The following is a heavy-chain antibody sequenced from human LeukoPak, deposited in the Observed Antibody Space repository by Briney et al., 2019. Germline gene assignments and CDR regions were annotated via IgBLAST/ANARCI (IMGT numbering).Heavy chain of an antibody. J-gene: IGHJ3*01. D-gene: IGHD3-22*01. CDR3: ARMGVSYYYDSSTYYPLAFDV. CDR1: GYSISSGYY. CDR2: IFHSGSI. Sequence: PSETLSLTCTVSGYSISSGYYWGWIRQSPGKGLEWIATIFHSGSIYYSPFLKSRVTLSVDTSKNQFFLKLNSVNAADTAVYYCARMGVSYYYDSSTYYPLAFDVWGQGTVVTVSS. V-gene: IGHV4-38-2*02.